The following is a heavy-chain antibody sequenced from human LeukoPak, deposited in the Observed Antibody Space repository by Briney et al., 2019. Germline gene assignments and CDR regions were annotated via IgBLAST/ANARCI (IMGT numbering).Heavy chain of an antibody. V-gene: IGHV3-23*01. D-gene: IGHD3-22*01. CDR2: ISGSGAYT. CDR3: AATYYYDSSGYYY. Sequence: GGSLRLSCAASGFTFSSYAMTWVRQAPGEGLEWASAISGSGAYTQYADSVKGRFTISRDNSKNALFLQMNSLRAQDTAVYYCAATYYYDSSGYYYWGQGTLVTVSS. J-gene: IGHJ4*02. CDR1: GFTFSSYA.